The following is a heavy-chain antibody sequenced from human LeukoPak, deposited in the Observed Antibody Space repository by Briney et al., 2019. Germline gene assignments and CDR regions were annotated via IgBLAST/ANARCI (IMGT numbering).Heavy chain of an antibody. CDR1: GGSISGTYY. CDR2: IYYTGTT. J-gene: IGHJ3*01. D-gene: IGHD3-16*01. V-gene: IGHV4-59*08. CDR3: ARRWVYDKRAFDA. Sequence: SETLSLTCTVSGGSISGTYYWSWIRQPPGKGLEWIGYIYYTGTTDSNPSLKSRVTISLDTSKNQFSLNLSSVTAADAAVYYCARRWVYDKRAFDAWGQGTMVTVSS.